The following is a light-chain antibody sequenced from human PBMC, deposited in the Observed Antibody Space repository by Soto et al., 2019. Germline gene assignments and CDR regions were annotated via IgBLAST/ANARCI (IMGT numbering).Light chain of an antibody. J-gene: IGKJ3*01. Sequence: EIRMTQSPATLSVSPGERATLSCRASHSVSSNLAWYQQRPGQAPRLLIYDASTTATGIPARFSGSGSGTEFTLTISSLQSEDFAVYFCQQYNNWPPFTFGPGTRVDI. V-gene: IGKV3-15*01. CDR2: DAS. CDR3: QQYNNWPPFT. CDR1: HSVSSN.